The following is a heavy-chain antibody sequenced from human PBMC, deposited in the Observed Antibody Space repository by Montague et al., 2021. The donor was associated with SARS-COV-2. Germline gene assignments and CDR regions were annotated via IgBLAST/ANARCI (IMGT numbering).Heavy chain of an antibody. V-gene: IGHV1-8*01. CDR1: GYTFTSYD. CDR3: ARAYDSSGWLDY. D-gene: IGHD3-22*01. CDR2: MNPNSGNT. J-gene: IGHJ4*02. Sequence: SVKVSCKASGYTFTSYDINWVRQATGHGLEWMGWMNPNSGNTGYAQKFQGRVTMTRNTSISTAYMELTSLRSEDTALYYCARAYDSSGWLDYWGQGTLVTVSS.